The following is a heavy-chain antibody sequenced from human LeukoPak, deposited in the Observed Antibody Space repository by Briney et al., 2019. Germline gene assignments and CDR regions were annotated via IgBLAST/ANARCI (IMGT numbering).Heavy chain of an antibody. CDR2: IKQDGSEK. D-gene: IGHD3-10*01. CDR1: GFTFSSYW. J-gene: IGHJ6*03. Sequence: PGGSLRLSCAASGFTFSSYWMSWVRQAPGKGLAGVANIKQDGSEKYYVDSVKGRFIISRDNAKNSLYLQMNSLRAEDTAVYYCAKGAFRDQVQGYYYMDVWGKGTTVTVSS. V-gene: IGHV3-7*01. CDR3: AKGAFRDQVQGYYYMDV.